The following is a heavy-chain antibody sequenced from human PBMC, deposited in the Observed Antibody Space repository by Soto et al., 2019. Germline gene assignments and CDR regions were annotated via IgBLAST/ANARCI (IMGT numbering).Heavy chain of an antibody. V-gene: IGHV3-33*01. CDR3: ARDVRSRRYDL. J-gene: IGHJ5*02. Sequence: QVQLGESGGGVVQPGRSLRLSCAASGFTFRNYGMHWVRQAPDKGLEWLAVIWYDGSNKYYADSVKGRFTISRDNSKNTLYLEMNSLRDEDTAVYYCARDVRSRRYDLWGQGTLVIVS. CDR1: GFTFRNYG. CDR2: IWYDGSNK. D-gene: IGHD3-10*02.